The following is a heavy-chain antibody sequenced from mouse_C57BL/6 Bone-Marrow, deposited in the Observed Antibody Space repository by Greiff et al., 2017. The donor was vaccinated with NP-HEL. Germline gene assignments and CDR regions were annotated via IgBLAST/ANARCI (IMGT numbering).Heavy chain of an antibody. V-gene: IGHV1-81*01. CDR1: GYTFTSYG. D-gene: IGHD2-5*01. CDR3: ARSDYYSNYGFAY. J-gene: IGHJ3*01. CDR2: IYPRSGNT. Sequence: QVHVKQSGAELARPGASVKLSCKASGYTFTSYGISWVKQRTGQGLEWIGEIYPRSGNTYYNEKFKGKATLTADKSSSTAYMELRSLTSEDSAVYFCARSDYYSNYGFAYWGQGTLVTVSA.